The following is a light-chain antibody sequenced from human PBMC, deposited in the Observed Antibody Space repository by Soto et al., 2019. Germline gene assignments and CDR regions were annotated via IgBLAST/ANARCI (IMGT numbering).Light chain of an antibody. J-gene: IGLJ2*01. CDR3: SSYSSTSTVV. Sequence: QSVLTQPASVSGSPGQSITISCTGTSSDVGGYDYVSWYQQHPGKAPKLMIYEVTNRPSGVSNRFSGSKSGNTASLTISGLRAEDEADYSCSSYSSTSTVVFGGGTKLTVL. V-gene: IGLV2-14*01. CDR2: EVT. CDR1: SSDVGGYDY.